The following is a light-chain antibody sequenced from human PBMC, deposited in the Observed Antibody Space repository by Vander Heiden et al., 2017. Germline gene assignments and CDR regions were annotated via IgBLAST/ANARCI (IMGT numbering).Light chain of an antibody. CDR1: QGISSY. V-gene: IGKV1-9*01. Sequence: DIQLTQSPSFLSASVGDRVTITCRASQGISSYLAWYQQKPGKAPKLLTYAASTLQSGVPSRFSGSGSGTEFTLTVSSLQPEYFATYYCQQLNSYPYTFGQGTKLEIK. J-gene: IGKJ2*01. CDR2: AAS. CDR3: QQLNSYPYT.